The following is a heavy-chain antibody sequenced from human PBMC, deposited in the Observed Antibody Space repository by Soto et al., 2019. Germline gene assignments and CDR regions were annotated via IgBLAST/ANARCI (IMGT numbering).Heavy chain of an antibody. V-gene: IGHV3-30*18. CDR1: GFTFSSYG. CDR3: ANESGGWLRLQHVPFSYSIDV. CDR2: ISYAASNK. Sequence: GGSLRLSCAASGFTFSSYGMHWVRQAPGKGLEWVAFISYAASNKYYADSVKGRFTISRDNSKNTLYLQMNSLRAEDTAVYYCANESGGWLRLQHVPFSYSIDVWGQGTTVTVSS. D-gene: IGHD5-12*01. J-gene: IGHJ6*02.